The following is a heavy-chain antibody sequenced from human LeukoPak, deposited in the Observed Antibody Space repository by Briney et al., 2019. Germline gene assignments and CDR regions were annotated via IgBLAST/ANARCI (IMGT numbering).Heavy chain of an antibody. CDR1: GFTFSSYA. CDR2: ISYDGSNK. D-gene: IGHD5-24*01. V-gene: IGHV3-30-3*01. Sequence: GGSLRLSCAASGFTFSSYAMHWVRQAPGKGLEWVAAISYDGSNKYYADSVKGRFTISRDNSKNTLYLQMNSLRAEDTAVYYCAKDGDGHNAMDVRGQGTTVTVSS. J-gene: IGHJ6*02. CDR3: AKDGDGHNAMDV.